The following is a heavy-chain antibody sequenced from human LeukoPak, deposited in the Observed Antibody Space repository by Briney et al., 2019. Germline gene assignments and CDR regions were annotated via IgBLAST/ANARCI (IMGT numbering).Heavy chain of an antibody. CDR2: ISSSSTYT. J-gene: IGHJ3*02. Sequence: GGSLTLSCAASGLTFSSYPMNWLRQAPGRGLEWVSSISSSSTYTFYADSVKGRFTISRDNAKNSLYLQMNSLRAEDTAVYYCAREAAFDMWGQGTMVTVSS. CDR3: AREAAFDM. V-gene: IGHV3-21*06. CDR1: GLTFSSYP.